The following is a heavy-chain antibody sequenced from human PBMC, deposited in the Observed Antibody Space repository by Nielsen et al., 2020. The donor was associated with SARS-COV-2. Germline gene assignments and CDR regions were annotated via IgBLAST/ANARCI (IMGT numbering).Heavy chain of an antibody. CDR1: GFTFSSYG. CDR2: ISYDGSNK. V-gene: IGHV3-30*03. D-gene: IGHD6-19*01. Sequence: GGSLKISCAASGFTFSSYGMHWVRQAPGKGLEWVAVISYDGSNKYYADSVKGRFTISRDNSKNTLYLQMNSLRAEDTAVYYCASPIAVAGTFDYWGQGTLVTVSS. CDR3: ASPIAVAGTFDY. J-gene: IGHJ4*02.